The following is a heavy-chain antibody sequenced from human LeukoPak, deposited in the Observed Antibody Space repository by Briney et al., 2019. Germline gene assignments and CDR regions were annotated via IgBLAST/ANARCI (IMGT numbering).Heavy chain of an antibody. CDR3: ARDGRDCSSSSCYLDY. Sequence: GGSLRLSCAASGFTFADNAMHWVRQAPGKGLEWVSSISWNSANIGYADSVKGRFTISRDNAKDSLYLQMNSLRAEDTAVYYCARDGRDCSSSSCYLDYWGQGTLVTVSS. J-gene: IGHJ4*02. CDR1: GFTFADNA. V-gene: IGHV3-9*01. D-gene: IGHD2-2*01. CDR2: ISWNSANI.